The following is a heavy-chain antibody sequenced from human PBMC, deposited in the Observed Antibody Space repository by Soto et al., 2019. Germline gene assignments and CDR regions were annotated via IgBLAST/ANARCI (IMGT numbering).Heavy chain of an antibody. CDR3: TGLWFGEIYNY. CDR2: IKNKNDGGTT. J-gene: IGHJ4*01. D-gene: IGHD3-10*01. Sequence: EAELVESGGGLVKPGGSLTLSCAASGFRFKNACMNWVRQAPGKGLEWVGRIKNKNDGGTTDYAAFVQGRVTISRDAPENTLYLHMTGLKAEDTAVYFCTGLWFGEIYNYWGQGSLVTVSS. CDR1: GFRFKNAC. V-gene: IGHV3-15*07.